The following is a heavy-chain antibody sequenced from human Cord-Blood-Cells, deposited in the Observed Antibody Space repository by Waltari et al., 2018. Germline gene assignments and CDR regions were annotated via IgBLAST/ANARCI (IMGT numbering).Heavy chain of an antibody. CDR1: GGSISSGDYY. J-gene: IGHJ2*01. CDR2: IYYSGST. CDR3: ARDSEQQLPYWYFDL. D-gene: IGHD6-13*01. V-gene: IGHV4-30-4*01. Sequence: QVQLQESGPGLVKPSQTLSLTCTVSGGSISSGDYYWSWIRQPPGKGLEWIGYIYYSGSTYYNPSPKSRVTISVDTSKNQFSLKLSSVTAADTAVYYCARDSEQQLPYWYFDLWGRGTLVTVSS.